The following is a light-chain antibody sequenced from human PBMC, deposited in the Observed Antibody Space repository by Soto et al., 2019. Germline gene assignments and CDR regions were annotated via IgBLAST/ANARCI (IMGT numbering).Light chain of an antibody. CDR2: WAS. Sequence: DIVMTQSPYSLAVSLGERATINCKSSQSVFYSSNNKNYLAWYQHKPGQPPKLLIYWASTRESGVPDRFSGSGSGTDFTLTISSLQAEDVAVYYCQQYYSTPWTFGQGTKVDIK. CDR1: QSVFYSSNNKNY. J-gene: IGKJ1*01. CDR3: QQYYSTPWT. V-gene: IGKV4-1*01.